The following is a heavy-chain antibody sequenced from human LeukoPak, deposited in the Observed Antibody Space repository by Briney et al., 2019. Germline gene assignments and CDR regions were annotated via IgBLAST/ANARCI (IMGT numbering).Heavy chain of an antibody. D-gene: IGHD3-10*01. J-gene: IGHJ4*02. CDR2: IYSRGRT. CDR1: GDSISSGGYS. Sequence: TSETLSLNCAVSGDSISSGGYSWSWIRQPPGKGLEWIGNIYSRGRTDYNPSLKSRVALSMDTSKNQIYLQLSSVSAADTGVYYCARVMVRGLGRYFFDSWGQGTLVTVSS. V-gene: IGHV4-30-4*07. CDR3: ARVMVRGLGRYFFDS.